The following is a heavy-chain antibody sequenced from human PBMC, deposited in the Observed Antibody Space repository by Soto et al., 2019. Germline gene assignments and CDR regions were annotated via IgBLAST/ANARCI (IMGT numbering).Heavy chain of an antibody. CDR2: IWYDGSNK. Sequence: GGSLRLSCAASGFTFSSHGMHWVRQAPGKGLEWVAVIWYDGSNKYYADSVKGRFTISRDNSKNTLYLQMNSLKTEDTAVYYCTTEGTPRIAAAGTAFDYWGQGTLVTVSS. D-gene: IGHD6-13*01. CDR3: TTEGTPRIAAAGTAFDY. CDR1: GFTFSSHG. J-gene: IGHJ4*02. V-gene: IGHV3-33*01.